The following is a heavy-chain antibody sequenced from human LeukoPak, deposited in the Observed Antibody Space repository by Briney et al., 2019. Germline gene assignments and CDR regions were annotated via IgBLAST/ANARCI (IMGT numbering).Heavy chain of an antibody. J-gene: IGHJ4*02. V-gene: IGHV3-30*04. CDR2: ISYDGSNK. CDR1: GFTFSSYA. Sequence: GGSLRLSCAASGFTFSSYAMSWVRQAPGKGLEWVAFISYDGSNKYYADSVKGRFTISRDNSKNTLFLQMNSLRPEDTAVYYCASHYCGGDCYSLRSFDYWGQGTLVTVSS. D-gene: IGHD2-21*02. CDR3: ASHYCGGDCYSLRSFDY.